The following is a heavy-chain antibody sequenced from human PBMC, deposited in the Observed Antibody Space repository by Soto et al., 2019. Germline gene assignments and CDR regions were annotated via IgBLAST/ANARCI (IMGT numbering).Heavy chain of an antibody. CDR2: IKQDGSEK. CDR1: GFTFSSYW. V-gene: IGHV3-7*01. Sequence: GGSLRLSCAASGFTFSSYWMSWVRQAPGKGLEWVANIKQDGSEKYYVDSVKGRFTISRDNAKNSLYLQMNSLRAEDTAVYYCARDSVVTGEGVVRYFDLWGRGTLVTVSS. D-gene: IGHD3-3*01. CDR3: ARDSVVTGEGVVRYFDL. J-gene: IGHJ2*01.